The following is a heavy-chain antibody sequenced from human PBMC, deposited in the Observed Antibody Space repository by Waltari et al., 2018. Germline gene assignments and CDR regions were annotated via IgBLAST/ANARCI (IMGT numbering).Heavy chain of an antibody. CDR1: GCSISSSSYY. CDR3: AREGRIAARVYWYFDL. Sequence: QLQLQESGPGLVKPSETLSLTCTVSGCSISSSSYYWGWIRQPPGKGLEWIGSIYYSGSTYYNPSLKSRVTISVDTSKNQFSLKLSSVTAADTAVYYCAREGRIAARVYWYFDLWGRGTLVTVSS. V-gene: IGHV4-39*07. CDR2: IYYSGST. D-gene: IGHD6-6*01. J-gene: IGHJ2*01.